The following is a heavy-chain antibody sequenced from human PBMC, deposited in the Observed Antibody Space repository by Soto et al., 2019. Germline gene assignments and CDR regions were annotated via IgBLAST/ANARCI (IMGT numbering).Heavy chain of an antibody. CDR1: GYTFTSYG. D-gene: IGHD2-2*01. V-gene: IGHV1-18*01. J-gene: IGHJ4*02. Sequence: GASVKVSCKASGYTFTSYGISWVRQAPGQGLEWMGWISPNNGSTNYAQKLQGWVTMTRDTSISTAYMELSRLRSDDTAVYYCARGPIVVVPAAYDNFDYWGQGTLVTVSS. CDR2: ISPNNGST. CDR3: ARGPIVVVPAAYDNFDY.